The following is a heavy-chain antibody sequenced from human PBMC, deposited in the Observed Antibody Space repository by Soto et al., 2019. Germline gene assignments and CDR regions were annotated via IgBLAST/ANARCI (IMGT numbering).Heavy chain of an antibody. CDR1: GFTFSSYA. J-gene: IGHJ4*02. CDR3: ARDGELLRPWYYFDY. Sequence: GGSLRLSCAASGFTFSSYAMHWVRQAPGKGLEWVAVISYDGSNKYYADSVKGRFTISRDNSKNTLYLQMNSLRAEDTAVYYCARDGELLRPWYYFDYWGQGTLVTVSS. CDR2: ISYDGSNK. V-gene: IGHV3-30-3*01. D-gene: IGHD1-26*01.